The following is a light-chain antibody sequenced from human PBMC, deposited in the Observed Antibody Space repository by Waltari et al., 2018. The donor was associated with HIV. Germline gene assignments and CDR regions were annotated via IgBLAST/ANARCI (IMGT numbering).Light chain of an antibody. CDR2: DAS. CDR1: QCVATY. V-gene: IGKV3-11*01. CDR3: QQRSFPIT. Sequence: ELMFTHYPATLSLSPGPSATPSCRASQCVATYLAWFQRKLGQAPRLLLYDASNRATGGPARFGGSGSGTDFTLTISRLEPEDFGVYYCQQRSFPITFGQGTRLEI. J-gene: IGKJ5*01.